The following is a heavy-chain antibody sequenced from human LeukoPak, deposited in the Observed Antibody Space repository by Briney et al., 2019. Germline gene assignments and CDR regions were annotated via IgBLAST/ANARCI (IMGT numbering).Heavy chain of an antibody. V-gene: IGHV1-18*04. CDR1: GYTFTSYG. CDR2: ISAYNGNT. Sequence: GASVKVSCKASGYTFTSYGISWVRQAPGQGLEWMGWISAYNGNTNYAQKLQGRVTMTTDTSTSTADMELRSLRSDDTAVYYCARSRSSSWYDYWGQGTLVTVST. J-gene: IGHJ4*02. D-gene: IGHD6-13*01. CDR3: ARSRSSSWYDY.